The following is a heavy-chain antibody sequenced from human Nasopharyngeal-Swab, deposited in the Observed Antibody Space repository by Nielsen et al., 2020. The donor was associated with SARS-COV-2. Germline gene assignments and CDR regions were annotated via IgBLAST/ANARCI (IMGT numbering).Heavy chain of an antibody. D-gene: IGHD1-1*01. Sequence: SETLSLTCTVSGGSISSSGYYWSWIRQHPGKGLEWIGYIYYGGSTYYNPSLKSRVTISVDTSKNRFSLRLNSVTAADTAVYYCARPATTAQSDAFDIWGQGTMVTVS. J-gene: IGHJ3*02. CDR1: GGSISSSGYY. V-gene: IGHV4-31*03. CDR3: ARPATTAQSDAFDI. CDR2: IYYGGST.